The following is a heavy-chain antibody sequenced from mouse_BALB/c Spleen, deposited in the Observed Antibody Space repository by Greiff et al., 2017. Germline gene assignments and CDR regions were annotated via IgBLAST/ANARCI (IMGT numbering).Heavy chain of an antibody. J-gene: IGHJ4*01. V-gene: IGHV6-6*02. CDR1: GFTFSSYW. Sequence: VQLKQSGGGLVQPGGSMKLSCVASGFTFSSYWMSWVRQSPEKGLEWVAEIRLKSDNYATHYAESVKGKFTISRDDSKSRLYLQMNSLRAEDTGIYYCTGAMDYWGQGTSVTVSS. CDR2: IRLKSDNYAT. CDR3: TGAMDY.